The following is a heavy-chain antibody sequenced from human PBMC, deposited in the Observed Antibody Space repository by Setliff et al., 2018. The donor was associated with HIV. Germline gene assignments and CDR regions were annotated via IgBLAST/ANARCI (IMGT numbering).Heavy chain of an antibody. CDR2: RSYDGSNE. V-gene: IGHV3-30*04. Sequence: LRLSCEASGFTFSSYAMHWVRQAPGKGLEWVAIRSYDGSNEYYADSVKGRFTISRDNSKNTLYVQMNSLRAEDTAVYYCARDQLAMVRRNGMDVWGQGTTVTVSS. J-gene: IGHJ6*02. D-gene: IGHD3-10*01. CDR1: GFTFSSYA. CDR3: ARDQLAMVRRNGMDV.